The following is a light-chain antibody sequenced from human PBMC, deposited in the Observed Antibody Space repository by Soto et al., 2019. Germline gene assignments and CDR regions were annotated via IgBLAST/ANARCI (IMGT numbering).Light chain of an antibody. Sequence: VIPHFPASLAVPPVERATINCKSSQRVLYSSNNKNYLAWDQQKPGQPPKLLIYCASTRDSGVPDRFSGSGSGTDFTLTISSLQPEDVATYFCQNYDVAVTFGEGTLLEIK. CDR2: CAS. V-gene: IGKV4-1*01. J-gene: IGKJ5*01. CDR1: QRVLYSSNNKNY. CDR3: QNYDVAVT.